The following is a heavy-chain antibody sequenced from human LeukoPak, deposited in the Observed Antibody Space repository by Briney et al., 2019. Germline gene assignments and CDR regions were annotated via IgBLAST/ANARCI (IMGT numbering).Heavy chain of an antibody. Sequence: SETLSLTCSVSGGSINSHYWGWIPQSPGKGLEWIGYVFNGGSTNSNPSLKSRVTMCLDTSRDQFSLRLSCVTSADTAMYYCARRVAGNTWYRVFDFWSPGTLVTVSS. V-gene: IGHV4-59*11. CDR3: ARRVAGNTWYRVFDF. CDR2: VFNGGST. CDR1: GGSINSHY. J-gene: IGHJ4*02. D-gene: IGHD6-13*01.